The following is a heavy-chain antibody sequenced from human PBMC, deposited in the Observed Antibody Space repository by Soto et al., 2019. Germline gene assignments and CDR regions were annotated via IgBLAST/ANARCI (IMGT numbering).Heavy chain of an antibody. CDR1: GFTFSSYS. V-gene: IGHV3-48*02. D-gene: IGHD6-19*01. J-gene: IGHJ6*02. Sequence: GGSLRLSCAASGFTFSSYSMNWVRQAPGKGLEWVSYISSSSSTIYYADSVKGRFTISRDNAKNSLYLQMNSLRDEDTAVYYCARDKVAVAGMYYYGMDVWGQGTTVTVSS. CDR2: ISSSSSTI. CDR3: ARDKVAVAGMYYYGMDV.